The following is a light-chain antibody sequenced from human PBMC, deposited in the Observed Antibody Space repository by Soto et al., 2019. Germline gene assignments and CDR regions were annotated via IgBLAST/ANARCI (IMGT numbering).Light chain of an antibody. CDR2: GAS. J-gene: IGKJ5*01. CDR1: QSVSSTY. CDR3: QQYGSSPPIT. V-gene: IGKV3-20*01. Sequence: IVITQSPATLAVSAGGRATVSCRAIQSVSSTYLARYQQKPGQAPRPLIYGASSRATGIPDRFSGSGSGTDFTLTISRLEPEDFAVYYCQQYGSSPPITFGQGTRLEIK.